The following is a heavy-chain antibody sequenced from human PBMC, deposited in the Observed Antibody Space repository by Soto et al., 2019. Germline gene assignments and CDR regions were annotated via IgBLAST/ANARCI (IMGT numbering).Heavy chain of an antibody. Sequence: PGGSLRLSCAASGFTFSDYYMSWIRQAPGKGLEWVSYISSSSSYTNYADSVKGRFTISRDNAKNSLYLQMNSLRAEDTAVYYCARDNGDGPGSIAAAVDHWGQGTLVTVSS. V-gene: IGHV3-11*05. D-gene: IGHD6-13*01. CDR1: GFTFSDYY. J-gene: IGHJ4*02. CDR2: ISSSSSYT. CDR3: ARDNGDGPGSIAAAVDH.